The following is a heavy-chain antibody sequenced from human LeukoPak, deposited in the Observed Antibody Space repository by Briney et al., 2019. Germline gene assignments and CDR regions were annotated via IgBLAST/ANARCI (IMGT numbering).Heavy chain of an antibody. Sequence: ASVKVSCKASGYTFSNYGMSWVRQAPGQGLEWMGWISAYNGNTSYAQKLQGRVTMTTDTSTSTAYMELRSLRSDDTAVYYCARDSSSWQRALDYWGQGTLVTVSS. CDR1: GYTFSNYG. CDR3: ARDSSSWQRALDY. D-gene: IGHD6-13*01. CDR2: ISAYNGNT. V-gene: IGHV1-18*01. J-gene: IGHJ4*02.